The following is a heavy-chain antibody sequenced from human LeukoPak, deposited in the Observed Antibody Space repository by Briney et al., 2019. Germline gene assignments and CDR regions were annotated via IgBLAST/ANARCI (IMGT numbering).Heavy chain of an antibody. Sequence: SETLSLTCTVSGGSISSYYWSWIRQPPGKGLEWIGYIYYSGSTSYNPSLKSRVAISVDTSKKQFSLELSSVTAADTAVYYCARLYCGGVTCYSGFDYWGQGTLVTVSS. V-gene: IGHV4-59*08. CDR3: ARLYCGGVTCYSGFDY. D-gene: IGHD2-15*01. J-gene: IGHJ4*02. CDR1: GGSISSYY. CDR2: IYYSGST.